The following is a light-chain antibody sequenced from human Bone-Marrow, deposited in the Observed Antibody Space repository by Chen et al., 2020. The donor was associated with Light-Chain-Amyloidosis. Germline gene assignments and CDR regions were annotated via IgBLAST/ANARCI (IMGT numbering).Light chain of an antibody. CDR3: QVWDRSSDRPV. V-gene: IGLV3-21*02. CDR1: NIGSTS. CDR2: DES. Sequence: SYVLTQPSSVSLAPGQTATIACGGNNIGSTSVHWYQQTPGQAPLLVVSDESDRPSGIPEPLSGFNSGNTSILTISRVEAVDEADYYCQVWDRSSDRPVFGGGTKLTVL. J-gene: IGLJ3*02.